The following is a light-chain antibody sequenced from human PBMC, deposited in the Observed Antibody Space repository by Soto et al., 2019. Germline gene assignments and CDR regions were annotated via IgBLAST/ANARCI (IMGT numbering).Light chain of an antibody. J-gene: IGLJ7*01. CDR1: SSDVGSYKL. CDR2: EVS. Sequence: QSVLTQPASVSGSAGQSITISCTGTSSDVGSYKLVSWYQQHPGKAPKLMISEVSKRPPGISDRFSGSQSGSTASLTISGLQAEDEADYYCCSYAGTSTHTVFGGGTQLTVL. V-gene: IGLV2-23*02. CDR3: CSYAGTSTHTV.